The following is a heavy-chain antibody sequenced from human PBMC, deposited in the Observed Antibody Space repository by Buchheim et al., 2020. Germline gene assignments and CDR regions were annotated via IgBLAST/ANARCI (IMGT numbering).Heavy chain of an antibody. CDR2: IWYDGSNK. J-gene: IGHJ6*02. CDR1: GFTFSSYG. V-gene: IGHV3-33*01. CDR3: ARDLMITFGGVIGNYYYYGMDV. Sequence: VQLVESGGGLVQPGGSLRLSCAASGFTFSSYGMHWVRQAPGKGLEWVAVIWYDGSNKYYADSVKGRFTISRDNSKNTLYLQMNSLRAEDTAVYYCARDLMITFGGVIGNYYYYGMDVWGQGTT. D-gene: IGHD3-16*02.